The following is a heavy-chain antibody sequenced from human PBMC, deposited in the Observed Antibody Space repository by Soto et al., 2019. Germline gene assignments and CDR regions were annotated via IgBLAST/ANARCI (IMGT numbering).Heavy chain of an antibody. D-gene: IGHD2-15*01. CDR1: GYTFTSYY. J-gene: IGHJ4*02. CDR3: ARVYCSGGSCYGIDY. Sequence: QVQLVQSGAEVKKPGASVKVSCKASGYTFTSYYMHWVRQAPGQGLEWMGIINPTSSTNYAQKFQGRVCMTGDTSTSTVYMEQSSLRSEETAVYYCARVYCSGGSCYGIDYWGQGTLVTVSS. V-gene: IGHV1-46*01. CDR2: INPTSST.